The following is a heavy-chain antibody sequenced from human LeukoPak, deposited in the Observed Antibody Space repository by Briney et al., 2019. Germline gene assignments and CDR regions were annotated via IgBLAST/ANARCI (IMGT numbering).Heavy chain of an antibody. CDR3: ARQQRGDIVVVVAAILAFDI. CDR1: GFTFSSYW. J-gene: IGHJ3*02. Sequence: GGSLRLSCAASGFTFSSYWMSWVRQAPGKGLEWVANIKQDGSEKYYVDSVEGRFTISRDNAKNSLYLQMNSLRAEDTAVYYCARQQRGDIVVVVAAILAFDIWGQGTMVTVSS. V-gene: IGHV3-7*01. D-gene: IGHD2-15*01. CDR2: IKQDGSEK.